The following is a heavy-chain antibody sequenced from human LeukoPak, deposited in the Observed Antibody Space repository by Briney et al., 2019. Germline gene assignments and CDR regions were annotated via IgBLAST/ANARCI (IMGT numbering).Heavy chain of an antibody. Sequence: GGSLRLSCTASGFTFSDYYMSWLRQTPGKGLEWLSYISTRDNTIQYADSVKGRFTISRDNANNSVFLQMNNLRAEDSAIYYCARGARWAYYFDYWGQGSLVTISS. V-gene: IGHV3-11*01. CDR3: ARGARWAYYFDY. D-gene: IGHD4-23*01. CDR1: GFTFSDYY. J-gene: IGHJ4*02. CDR2: ISTRDNTI.